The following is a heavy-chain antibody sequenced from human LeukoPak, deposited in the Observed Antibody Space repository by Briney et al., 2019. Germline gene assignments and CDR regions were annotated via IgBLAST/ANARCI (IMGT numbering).Heavy chain of an antibody. J-gene: IGHJ4*02. CDR3: VRGTPTPGMDY. CDR2: IDTTTGNP. CDR1: GYPFSAHF. V-gene: IGHV7-4-1*02. Sequence: RASVKVSCKASGYPFSAHFLNWVRQAPGQGLEWMGNIDTTTGNPRYAQDFTGRFVFSLDTSVSTAYLQITSLKVDDTAAYYCVRGTPTPGMDYWGQGTQVTVSS. D-gene: IGHD3-10*01.